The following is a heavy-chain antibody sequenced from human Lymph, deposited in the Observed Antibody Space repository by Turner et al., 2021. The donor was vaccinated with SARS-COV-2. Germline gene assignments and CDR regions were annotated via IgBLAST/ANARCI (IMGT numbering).Heavy chain of an antibody. D-gene: IGHD3-16*01. J-gene: IGHJ6*02. CDR3: AKKAEPGMGGGVFYYYYGMDV. Sequence: QVQLVQSGAEVKKPGSSVKVSCKASGGTFSSYAISWVRQAPGQGCEWRGGYNPIVGLANTAQRSQGKVTIPAEKSPSTAYLGLGSLRSEDPAVYYLAKKAEPGMGGGVFYYYYGMDVWGQGTTVTVSS. V-gene: IGHV1-69*10. CDR1: GGTFSSYA. CDR2: YNPIVGLA.